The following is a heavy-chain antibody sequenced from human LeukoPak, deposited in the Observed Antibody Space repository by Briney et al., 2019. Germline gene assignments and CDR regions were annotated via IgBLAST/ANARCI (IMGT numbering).Heavy chain of an antibody. CDR1: GGPISSYY. Sequence: SETLSLTCTVSGGPISSYYWSWIRQPPGKGLEWIGYIYYSGSTNYNPSLKSRVTISVDTSKNQFSLKLSSVTAADTAVYYCARVRYNWNRDFDYWGQGTLVTVSS. J-gene: IGHJ4*02. CDR2: IYYSGST. CDR3: ARVRYNWNRDFDY. D-gene: IGHD1-20*01. V-gene: IGHV4-59*01.